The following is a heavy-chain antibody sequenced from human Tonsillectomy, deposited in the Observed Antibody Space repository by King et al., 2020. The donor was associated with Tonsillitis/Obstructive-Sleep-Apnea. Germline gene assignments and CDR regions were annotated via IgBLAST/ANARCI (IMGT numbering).Heavy chain of an antibody. V-gene: IGHV3-48*02. CDR3: ARGRPIYCSGGSCYSVFDY. D-gene: IGHD2-15*01. CDR1: GFTFSSYS. J-gene: IGHJ4*02. Sequence: VQLVESGGGLVQPGGSLRLSCAASGFTFSSYSMNWVRQAPGKGLEWVSYISSSSSTIYYADSVKGRFNISSDNAKNSLYLQMNSLRDEDTAVYYCARGRPIYCSGGSCYSVFDYWGQGTLVTVSS. CDR2: ISSSSSTI.